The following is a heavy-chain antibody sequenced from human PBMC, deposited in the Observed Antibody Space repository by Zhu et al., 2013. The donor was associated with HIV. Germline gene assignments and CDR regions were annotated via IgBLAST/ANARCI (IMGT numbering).Heavy chain of an antibody. CDR1: GGSVFSDDYY. J-gene: IGHJ3*02. Sequence: QVQLQESGPGLVKPSETLSLTCTVSGGSVFSDDYYWTWLRQPPGKGLEWIGYTSYSGNRNSDRSLRSRLTISMDTSKNQVSLKLMSVTAADTAVYYCARSITMIVVVNAFDIWGQGTMVTVSS. CDR2: TSYSGNR. D-gene: IGHD3-22*01. V-gene: IGHV4-61*08. CDR3: ARSITMIVVVNAFDI.